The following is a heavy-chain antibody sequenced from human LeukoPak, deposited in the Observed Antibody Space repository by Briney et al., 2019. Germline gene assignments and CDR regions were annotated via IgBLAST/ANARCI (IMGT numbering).Heavy chain of an antibody. CDR3: ARGHVGSSSWYDSAEYFQH. Sequence: SETLSLTCTVSGGSISSYCWSWIRQPPGKGLEWIGYIYYSGSTNYNPSLKSRVTISVDTSKNQFSLKLSSVAAADTAVYYCARGHVGSSSWYDSAEYFQHWGQGTLVTVSS. CDR1: GGSISSYC. V-gene: IGHV4-59*01. D-gene: IGHD6-13*01. CDR2: IYYSGST. J-gene: IGHJ1*01.